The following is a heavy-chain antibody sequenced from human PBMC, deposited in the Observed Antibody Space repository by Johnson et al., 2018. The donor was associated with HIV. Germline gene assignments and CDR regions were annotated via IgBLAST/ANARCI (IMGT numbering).Heavy chain of an antibody. CDR3: ARDSTPWGDDSVAYSFDI. CDR1: GFIFSDYY. D-gene: IGHD7-27*01. Sequence: QVQLVESGGGLVKPGGSLRLSCAASGFIFSDYYMNWIRQAPGKGLEWVSYISSSGSTIYYADSVTGRFTISRDNAKKSLYLQMNSLRDEDTAVYYCARDSTPWGDDSVAYSFDIWGQGRMVTVSS. V-gene: IGHV3-11*04. J-gene: IGHJ3*02. CDR2: ISSSGSTI.